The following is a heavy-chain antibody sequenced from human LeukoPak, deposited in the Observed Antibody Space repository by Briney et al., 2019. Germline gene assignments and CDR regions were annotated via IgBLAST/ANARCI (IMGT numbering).Heavy chain of an antibody. Sequence: PGGSLRLSCAASGFTFSSYWMSWVRQAPGKGLEWVANIKQDGSEKYYVDSVKGRFTISRDNAKNSLYLQMNSLRAEDTAVYHCARDDYGDYAYYYGMDVWGQGTTVTVSS. CDR1: GFTFSSYW. J-gene: IGHJ6*02. CDR2: IKQDGSEK. D-gene: IGHD4-17*01. V-gene: IGHV3-7*01. CDR3: ARDDYGDYAYYYGMDV.